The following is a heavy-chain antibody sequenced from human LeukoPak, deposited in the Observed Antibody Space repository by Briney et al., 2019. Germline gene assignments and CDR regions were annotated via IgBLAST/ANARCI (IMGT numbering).Heavy chain of an antibody. V-gene: IGHV3-30*02. Sequence: GGSLRLSCAASGFTFSSYSMNWVRQAPGKGLEWVAFIRYDGSNKYYADSVKGRFTISRDNSKNTLYLQMNSLRAEDTAVYYCAKQFGPQGYFDYWGQGTLVTVSS. CDR2: IRYDGSNK. D-gene: IGHD3-16*01. J-gene: IGHJ4*02. CDR3: AKQFGPQGYFDY. CDR1: GFTFSSYS.